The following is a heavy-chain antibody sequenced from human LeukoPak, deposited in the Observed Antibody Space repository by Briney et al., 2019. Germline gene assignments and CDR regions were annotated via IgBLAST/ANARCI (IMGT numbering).Heavy chain of an antibody. CDR2: IYYSGST. Sequence: SETLSLTCTVSGGSISRGDYYWSWIRQPPGKGLEWIGYIYYSGSTYYNPSLKSRVTISVDTSKNQFSLKLSSVTAADTAVYYCARLTYYDFWSGYYDSDAFDIWGQGTMVTVSS. CDR3: ARLTYYDFWSGYYDSDAFDI. D-gene: IGHD3-3*01. CDR1: GGSISRGDYY. J-gene: IGHJ3*02. V-gene: IGHV4-30-4*01.